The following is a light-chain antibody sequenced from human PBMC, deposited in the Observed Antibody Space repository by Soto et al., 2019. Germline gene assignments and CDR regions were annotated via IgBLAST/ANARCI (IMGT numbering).Light chain of an antibody. J-gene: IGKJ1*01. CDR1: ETVGSH. CDR3: QQYNNWPPWT. CDR2: GAS. V-gene: IGKV3-15*01. Sequence: ETVMTQSPATLSVSPGQRATLSCRASETVGSHLAWYQQKSGQAPRLLIYGASTRATDTPARFSGSGSETEFTLTISSLQSEDSAVYYCQQYNNWPPWTFGQGTKVEIK.